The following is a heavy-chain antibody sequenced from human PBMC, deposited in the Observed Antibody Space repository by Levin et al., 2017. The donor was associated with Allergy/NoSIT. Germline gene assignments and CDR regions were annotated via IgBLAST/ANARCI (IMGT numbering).Heavy chain of an antibody. CDR2: IYYNGNT. Sequence: SETLSLTCTVSGGSISNSSYFWGWIRQPPGKGLAWIGSIYYNGNTYYNPSLKSRVTISVDTSKNQFSLKLSSVTAADTAVYDCARHWLPTLVRVELDWFDPWGQGTLVTVSS. V-gene: IGHV4-39*01. CDR1: GGSISNSSYF. CDR3: ARHWLPTLVRVELDWFDP. D-gene: IGHD3-10*01. J-gene: IGHJ5*02.